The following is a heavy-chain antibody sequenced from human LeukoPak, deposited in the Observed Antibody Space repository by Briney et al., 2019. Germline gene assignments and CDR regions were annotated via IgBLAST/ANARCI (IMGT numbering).Heavy chain of an antibody. CDR1: GFTFSDYY. D-gene: IGHD6-13*01. V-gene: IGHV3-11*04. J-gene: IGHJ4*02. Sequence: GGSLRLSCAASGFTFSDYYMSWIRQAPGKGLEWVSYISSSGSTIYYADSVKGRITISRDNSKNTLHLQMNSLRTEDTAVYYCARVKGGIAAAGNYFDYWGQGTLVTVSS. CDR3: ARVKGGIAAAGNYFDY. CDR2: ISSSGSTI.